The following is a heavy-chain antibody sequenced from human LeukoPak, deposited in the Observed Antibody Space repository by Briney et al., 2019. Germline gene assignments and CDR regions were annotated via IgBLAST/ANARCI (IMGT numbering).Heavy chain of an antibody. J-gene: IGHJ4*02. V-gene: IGHV3-30*02. CDR3: TTDFIVVVPTADY. CDR2: IRYDGTNK. Sequence: GGSLRLSCAASGFTFSSHGMHWVRQAPGKGLEWVAFIRYDGTNKYYADSMKGRFNISRDNFKNTLYLQMNSLRAEDTAVYYCTTDFIVVVPTADYWGQGTLVTVSS. CDR1: GFTFSSHG. D-gene: IGHD2-2*01.